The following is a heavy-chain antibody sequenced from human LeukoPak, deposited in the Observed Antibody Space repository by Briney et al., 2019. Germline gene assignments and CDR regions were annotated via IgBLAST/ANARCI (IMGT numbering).Heavy chain of an antibody. D-gene: IGHD3-22*01. Sequence: ASVKVSCKASGYTFTSYYMHWVRQAPGQGLEWMGWISAHNGDTDYAQNLQGRVTMTTDTSTNTAYMELRSLRSDDTAVYYCARDPPTYYYDSSAHYFDYWGQGTLVTVSS. J-gene: IGHJ4*02. CDR3: ARDPPTYYYDSSAHYFDY. CDR2: ISAHNGDT. V-gene: IGHV1-18*04. CDR1: GYTFTSYY.